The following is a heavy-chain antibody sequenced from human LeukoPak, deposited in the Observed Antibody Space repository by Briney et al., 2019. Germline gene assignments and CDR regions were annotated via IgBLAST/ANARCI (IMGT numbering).Heavy chain of an antibody. CDR2: IYYSGST. D-gene: IGHD2-2*01. J-gene: IGHJ6*03. CDR3: AREGSDCSSTSCLNNYYMDV. V-gene: IGHV4-59*01. Sequence: SETLSLTCAVYGGSFSGYYWSWIRQPPGKGLEWIGYIYYSGSTNYNPSLKSRVTISVDTSKNQFSLKLSSVTAADTAVYYCAREGSDCSSTSCLNNYYMDVWGKGTTVTISS. CDR1: GGSFSGYY.